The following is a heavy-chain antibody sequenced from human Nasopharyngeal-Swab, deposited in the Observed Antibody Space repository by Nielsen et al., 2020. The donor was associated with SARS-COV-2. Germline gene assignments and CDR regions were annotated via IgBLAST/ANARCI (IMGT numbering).Heavy chain of an antibody. V-gene: IGHV1-69*04. J-gene: IGHJ4*02. Sequence: SVKVSCKASGGTFSSHAISWVRQAPGQGLEWMGRLISILVKPTYAQQFQGRVTITADRSTSTAYMELSSLRSDDTAVYYCAKASGNDFRRGYYFDYWGQGTLVTVSS. CDR1: GGTFSSHA. CDR2: LISILVKP. D-gene: IGHD5-12*01. CDR3: AKASGNDFRRGYYFDY.